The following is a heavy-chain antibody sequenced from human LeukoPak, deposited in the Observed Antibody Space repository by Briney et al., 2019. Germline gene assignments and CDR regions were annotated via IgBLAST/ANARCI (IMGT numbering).Heavy chain of an antibody. J-gene: IGHJ4*02. D-gene: IGHD1-14*01. Sequence: PGGSLRLSCAASGFTYSSNWMHWVRQGPGKGLVWVSRINPDGSRTDYAESVKGRFTISRDNAKNTLSLEMNSLGDEDTAAYYCSRDFNGRNDFWGQGTLVTVSS. CDR3: SRDFNGRNDF. CDR2: INPDGSRT. CDR1: GFTYSSNW. V-gene: IGHV3-74*01.